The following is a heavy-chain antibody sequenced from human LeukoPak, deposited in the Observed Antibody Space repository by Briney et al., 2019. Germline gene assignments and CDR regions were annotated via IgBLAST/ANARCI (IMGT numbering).Heavy chain of an antibody. CDR1: GRAISSRSYY. V-gene: IGHV4-39*01. J-gene: IGHJ4*02. Sequence: SETPSLTCTVSGRAISSRSYYWGWIRQPPGKGLEWIGSIYYSGSTSYNPSLKSRVTISVDTFKNQFSLKLSSVTAADTAVYYCARRDKGRPSPTDYWGQGTLVTVSS. D-gene: IGHD2-2*01. CDR2: IYYSGST. CDR3: ARRDKGRPSPTDY.